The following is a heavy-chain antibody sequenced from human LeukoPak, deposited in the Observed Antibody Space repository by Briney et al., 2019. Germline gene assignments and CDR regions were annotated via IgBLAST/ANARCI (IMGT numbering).Heavy chain of an antibody. CDR3: ARGILRCYKDSFDY. J-gene: IGHJ4*02. Sequence: GESLPHPRGLSGFIDRPFFLVGLRQPPGEELPCVSILYSGGSTYYEPSVKSRFTISRDNSKNPLYLQLNSLRAEDTAVYYCARGILRCYKDSFDYWGQGTLVTVSS. CDR1: GFIDRPFF. V-gene: IGHV3-66*01. CDR2: LYSGGST. D-gene: IGHD2-2*02.